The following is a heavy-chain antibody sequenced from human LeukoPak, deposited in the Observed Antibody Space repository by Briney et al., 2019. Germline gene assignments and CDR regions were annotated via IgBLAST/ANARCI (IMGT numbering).Heavy chain of an antibody. CDR1: GGSISSYY. CDR3: ASPQGDSSGYYHN. V-gene: IGHV4-59*08. D-gene: IGHD3-22*01. CDR2: IYYSGST. J-gene: IGHJ4*02. Sequence: SETLSLTCTVSGGSISSYYWSWIRQPPGKGLEWIGYIYYSGSTNYNPSLKSRVTISVDTSKNQFSLKLSSVTAADTAVYYCASPQGDSSGYYHNWGQGTLVTVSS.